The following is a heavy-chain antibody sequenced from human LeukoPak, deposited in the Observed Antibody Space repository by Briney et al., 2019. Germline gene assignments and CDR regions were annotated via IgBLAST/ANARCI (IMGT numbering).Heavy chain of an antibody. CDR2: ISAYNGNT. CDR3: ARDPYYYDSSGYSYFDY. CDR1: GYTFTSYG. Sequence: GASVKVSCKASGYTFTSYGISWVRQAPGQGLEWMGWISAYNGNTNYAQKLQGRVTMTTDTSTSTAYMELSSLRSEDTAVYYCARDPYYYDSSGYSYFDYWGQGTLVTVSS. J-gene: IGHJ4*02. D-gene: IGHD3-22*01. V-gene: IGHV1-18*01.